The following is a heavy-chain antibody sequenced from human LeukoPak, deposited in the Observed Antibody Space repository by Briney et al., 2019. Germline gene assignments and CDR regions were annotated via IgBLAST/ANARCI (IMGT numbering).Heavy chain of an antibody. Sequence: DPGGSLRLSCAASGFTFSSYGMHWVRQAPGKGLEWMGGFDPEDGETIYAQKFQGRVTMTEDTSTDTAYMELSSLRSEDTAVYYCATHRRDQLLGAWGQGTLVTVSS. V-gene: IGHV1-24*01. CDR1: GFTFSSYG. CDR2: FDPEDGET. D-gene: IGHD2-2*01. J-gene: IGHJ5*02. CDR3: ATHRRDQLLGA.